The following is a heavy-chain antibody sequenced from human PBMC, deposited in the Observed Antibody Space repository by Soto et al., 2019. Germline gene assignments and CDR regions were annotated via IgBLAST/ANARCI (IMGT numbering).Heavy chain of an antibody. CDR1: GDSMTRSVW. CDR3: ARKAWVRFDY. J-gene: IGHJ4*02. V-gene: IGHV4-4*02. D-gene: IGHD7-27*01. Sequence: LSLTCTVSGDSMTRSVWWTWVRQPPGKGLEWIGEVFHTGNTNYNPSLKSRVTMSVDKSTNEFSLKVTSVTAADTAIYYCARKAWVRFDYWGQGALVTVSS. CDR2: VFHTGNT.